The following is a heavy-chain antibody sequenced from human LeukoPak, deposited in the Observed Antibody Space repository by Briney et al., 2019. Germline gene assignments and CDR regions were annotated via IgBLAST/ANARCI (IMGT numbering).Heavy chain of an antibody. Sequence: SQTLSLTCTVSGESISGGDYCWSCIRHPAGKGLEWIGRISSSGSTNYNPSLKGRVTISVDTSKNPFSLKLSSVTAADTAVYFCARGPYSYDSSGAFDIWGQGTMVTVSS. V-gene: IGHV4-61*02. CDR3: ARGPYSYDSSGAFDI. D-gene: IGHD3-22*01. CDR2: ISSSGST. J-gene: IGHJ3*02. CDR1: GESISGGDYC.